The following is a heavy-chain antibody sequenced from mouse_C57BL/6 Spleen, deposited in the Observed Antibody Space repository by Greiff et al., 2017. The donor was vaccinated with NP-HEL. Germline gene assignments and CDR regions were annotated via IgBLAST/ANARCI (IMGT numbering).Heavy chain of an antibody. CDR2: LNPNNGGT. D-gene: IGHD1-1*01. J-gene: IGHJ4*01. CDR3: ARTHITATPLHVDY. Sequence: EVQLQQSGPELVKPGASVKMSCKASGYTFTDYNMHWVKQSHGQGLEWIGYLNPNNGGTSYNQQFKGKATLTVNKSSSTAYMELRSLTPEDSAVYDDARTHITATPLHVDYWGQGTSVTVSS. CDR1: GYTFTDYN. V-gene: IGHV1-22*01.